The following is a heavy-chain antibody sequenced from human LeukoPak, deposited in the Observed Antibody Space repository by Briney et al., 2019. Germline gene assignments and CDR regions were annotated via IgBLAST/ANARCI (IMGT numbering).Heavy chain of an antibody. CDR2: STNKDNRYTT. D-gene: IGHD3-22*01. CDR3: ARVDRVYYGEYDY. CDR1: GFTLSAHY. V-gene: IGHV3-72*01. Sequence: GGSLRLSCVVSGFTLSAHYMDRVRQAPGKGLEWVGRSTNKDNRYTTYYAASVKGRVTISRDDSKNSMYLQMNSLKIEDTAVYYCARVDRVYYGEYDYWGQGTPVTVSS. J-gene: IGHJ4*02.